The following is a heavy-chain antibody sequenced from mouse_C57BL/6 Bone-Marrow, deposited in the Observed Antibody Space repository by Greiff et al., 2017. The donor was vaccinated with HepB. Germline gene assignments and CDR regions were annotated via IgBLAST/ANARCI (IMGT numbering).Heavy chain of an antibody. CDR3: ARSVLDAMES. V-gene: IGHV7-3*01. J-gene: IGHJ4*01. CDR2: IRNKANGYTT. CDR1: GFTFTDYY. Sequence: EVNVVESGGGLVQPGGSLSLSCAASGFTFTDYYMSWVRQPPGKALEWLGFIRNKANGYTTEYSASVKGRFTISRDNSQSILYLQMNALRAEDSAPYYCARSVLDAMESWGQGTSVTVSS.